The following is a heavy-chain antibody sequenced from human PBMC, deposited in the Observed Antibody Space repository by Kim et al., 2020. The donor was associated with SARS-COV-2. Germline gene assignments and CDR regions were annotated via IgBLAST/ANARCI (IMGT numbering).Heavy chain of an antibody. CDR3: ARGGFFFEY. CDR1: GFSFGGNW. J-gene: IGHJ4*02. V-gene: IGHV3-7*01. CDR2: IKQDGSDK. D-gene: IGHD3-10*01. Sequence: GGSLRLSCAASGFSFGGNWMNWVRQAPGKGLEWVANIKQDGSDKYYVDSVKGRFTISRDNAKNSLYLQMNSLRDEDTAVYYCARGGFFFEYWGQGTLVT.